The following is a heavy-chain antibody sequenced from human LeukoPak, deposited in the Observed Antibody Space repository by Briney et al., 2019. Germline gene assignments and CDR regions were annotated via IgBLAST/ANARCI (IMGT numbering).Heavy chain of an antibody. CDR2: INHSGST. Sequence: SETLSLTCAVYGGSFSGYYWSWIRQPPGKGLEWIGEINHSGSTNYNPSLKSRVTISVDTSKNQFSLKLSSVTAADTAVYYCARAEKGILWFGEPHYPEYWGQGTLVTVSS. V-gene: IGHV4-34*01. CDR3: ARAEKGILWFGEPHYPEY. J-gene: IGHJ4*02. CDR1: GGSFSGYY. D-gene: IGHD3-10*01.